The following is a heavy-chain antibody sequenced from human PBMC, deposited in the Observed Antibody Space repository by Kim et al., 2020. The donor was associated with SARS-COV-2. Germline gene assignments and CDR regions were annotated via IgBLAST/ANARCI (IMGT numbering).Heavy chain of an antibody. CDR2: IIPIFGTA. CDR3: ARARSPQLWLHSN. Sequence: SVKVSCKASGGTFSSYAISWVRQAPGQGLEWMGGIIPIFGTANYAQKFQGRVTITADESTSTAYMELSSLRSEDTAVYYCARARSPQLWLHSNWGQGTLVTVSS. CDR1: GGTFSSYA. V-gene: IGHV1-69*13. D-gene: IGHD5-18*01. J-gene: IGHJ4*02.